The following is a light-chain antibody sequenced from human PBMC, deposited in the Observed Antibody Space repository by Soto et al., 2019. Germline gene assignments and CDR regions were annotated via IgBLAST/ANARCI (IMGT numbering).Light chain of an antibody. V-gene: IGLV2-8*01. Sequence: SVLTQPPSAYGSPGQSVAISCTGTSSDVGGYNYVSWYQQHPGKAPKLMIYEISKRPSGVPDRFSGSKSGNTASLTVSGLQAEDEADYYCSSYAGTHIVFGTGTKVTVL. CDR3: SSYAGTHIV. CDR1: SSDVGGYNY. CDR2: EIS. J-gene: IGLJ1*01.